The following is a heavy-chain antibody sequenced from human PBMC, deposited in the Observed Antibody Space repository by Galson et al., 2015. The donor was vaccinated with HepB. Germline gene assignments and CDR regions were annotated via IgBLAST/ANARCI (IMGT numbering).Heavy chain of an antibody. V-gene: IGHV3-7*03. D-gene: IGHD6-19*01. CDR2: IKQDGSEK. CDR3: ARHYFSAWPDTPLDY. J-gene: IGHJ4*02. Sequence: SLRLSCAASGFTFSTYWMSWARQAPGKGLGWVAGIKQDGSEKYYVDSVKGRFTISRDNAKNSLYLQMNSLRAEDTAVYYCARHYFSAWPDTPLDYWGQGTLVTVSS. CDR1: GFTFSTYW.